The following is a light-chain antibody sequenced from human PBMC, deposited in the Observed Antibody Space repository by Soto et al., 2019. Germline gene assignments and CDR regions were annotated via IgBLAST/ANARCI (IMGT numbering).Light chain of an antibody. CDR1: QSVSTSY. V-gene: IGKV3-20*01. Sequence: ESVLTQSPGTLSLSPGERATLSCRASQSVSTSYLAWYQQKPGQAPRLLIYGASSRATGIPDRFSGSGSGTDFTLTINRLEPEDFAVYYGQRYGSSPSWTFGQGTKVEIK. CDR3: QRYGSSPSWT. CDR2: GAS. J-gene: IGKJ1*01.